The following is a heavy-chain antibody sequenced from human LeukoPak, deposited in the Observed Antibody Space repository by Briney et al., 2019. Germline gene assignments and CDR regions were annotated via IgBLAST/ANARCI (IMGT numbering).Heavy chain of an antibody. CDR3: ASSTGSKFDP. Sequence: SVKVSCKASEGTFSSYAISWVRQAPGQGLEWMGGIIPIFGTANYAQKFQGRVTITTDESTSTAHMELSSLRSEDTAVYYCASSTGSKFDPWGQGTLVTVSS. CDR1: EGTFSSYA. V-gene: IGHV1-69*05. D-gene: IGHD4-11*01. J-gene: IGHJ5*02. CDR2: IIPIFGTA.